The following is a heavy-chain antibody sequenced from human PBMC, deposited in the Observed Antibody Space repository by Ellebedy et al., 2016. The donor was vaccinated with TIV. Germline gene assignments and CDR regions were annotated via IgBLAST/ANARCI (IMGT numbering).Heavy chain of an antibody. J-gene: IGHJ6*02. V-gene: IGHV3-49*03. CDR1: GFAFGDHD. CDR3: APIHYYDMDV. CDR2: IRSQAYAGTT. Sequence: GGSLRLXXKASGFAFGDHDLSWFRLAPGKGLEWVGFIRSQAYAGTTEFAASVKGRFTISRDDSKSIAYLQMNSLRTEDTAVYYCAPIHYYDMDVWGQGTTVTVSS.